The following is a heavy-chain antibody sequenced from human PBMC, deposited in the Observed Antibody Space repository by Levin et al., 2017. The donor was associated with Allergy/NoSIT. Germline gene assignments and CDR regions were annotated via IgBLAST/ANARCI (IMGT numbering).Heavy chain of an antibody. CDR1: GFTFSDYY. Sequence: PGGSLRLSCAASGFTFSDYYMSWIRQAPGKGLEWVSYISSSGSTIYYADSVKGRFTISRDNAKNSLYLQMNSLRAEDTAVYYCARVPHSNNNWFDPWGQGTLVTVSS. D-gene: IGHD6-13*01. CDR3: ARVPHSNNNWFDP. V-gene: IGHV3-11*01. J-gene: IGHJ5*02. CDR2: ISSSGSTI.